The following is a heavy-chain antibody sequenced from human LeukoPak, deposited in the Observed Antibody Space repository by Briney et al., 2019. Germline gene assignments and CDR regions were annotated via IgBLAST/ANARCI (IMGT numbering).Heavy chain of an antibody. CDR3: AREGSGSYYFDY. Sequence: GGSLRLSCAASGFTFSNYWMSWVRQAPGKGLEWVANIKQDGSEKYYVDSVKGRFTISRDNVKNSLYLQMNSLRAEDTAVYYCAREGSGSYYFDYWGQGTLVTVSS. CDR2: IKQDGSEK. V-gene: IGHV3-7*01. J-gene: IGHJ4*02. CDR1: GFTFSNYW. D-gene: IGHD1-26*01.